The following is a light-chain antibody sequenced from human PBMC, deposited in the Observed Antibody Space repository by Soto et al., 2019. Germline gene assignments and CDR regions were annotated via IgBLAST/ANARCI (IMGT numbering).Light chain of an antibody. CDR2: DVS. V-gene: IGKV1-5*01. Sequence: DIQMTQSPSTLSASVGDRVTITCRAGQSISSWLAWYQQKPGTAPKLLIYDVSSLESGVPSRFSGSGSGTEFALTISSLQPDDFATYYCQQYNSYLFTFGPGPKVDIK. CDR1: QSISSW. J-gene: IGKJ3*01. CDR3: QQYNSYLFT.